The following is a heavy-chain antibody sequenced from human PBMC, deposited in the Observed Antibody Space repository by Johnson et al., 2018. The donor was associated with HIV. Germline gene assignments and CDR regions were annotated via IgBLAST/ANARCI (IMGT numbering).Heavy chain of an antibody. CDR2: ISWDGGST. CDR1: GFTVSGNY. J-gene: IGHJ3*02. V-gene: IGHV3-66*01. Sequence: MQLVESGGGLVQPGGSLRLSCVASGFTVSGNYMSWVRQAPGKGLEWVSLISWDGGSTYYADSVKGRFTISRDNSKNTLYLEMNSLRVEDTAVYYCAKVVTSSSSWQDDAFDIWGQGTVVTVSS. CDR3: AKVVTSSSSWQDDAFDI. D-gene: IGHD6-13*01.